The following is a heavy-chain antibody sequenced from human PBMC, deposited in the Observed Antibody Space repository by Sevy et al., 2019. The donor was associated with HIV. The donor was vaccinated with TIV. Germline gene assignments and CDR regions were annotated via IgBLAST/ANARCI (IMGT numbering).Heavy chain of an antibody. V-gene: IGHV4-61*02. J-gene: IGHJ3*02. CDR1: GGPIGSDRYY. Sequence: SETLSLTCTVSGGPIGSDRYYWSWIRQPAGKGPEWIGRVYTSGTTNLNPSLKSRVTISIDTSKNLYSLELSSVTAADTAVYFCARLHSANWSAFDIWGQGTMVTVSS. CDR2: VYTSGTT. D-gene: IGHD1-1*01. CDR3: ARLHSANWSAFDI.